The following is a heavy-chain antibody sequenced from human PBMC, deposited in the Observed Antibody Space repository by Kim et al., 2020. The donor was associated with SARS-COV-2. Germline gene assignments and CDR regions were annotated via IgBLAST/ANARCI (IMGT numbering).Heavy chain of an antibody. CDR2: IYYSGST. J-gene: IGHJ4*02. Sequence: SETLSLTCTVSGGSISSSSYYWGWIRQPPGKGLEWIGSIYYSGSTYYNPSLKSRVTISVDTSKNQFSLKLSSGTAADTAVYYCARHLQGFLEWLPGERSIDYWGQGTLVTVSS. V-gene: IGHV4-39*01. D-gene: IGHD3-3*01. CDR1: GGSISSSSYY. CDR3: ARHLQGFLEWLPGERSIDY.